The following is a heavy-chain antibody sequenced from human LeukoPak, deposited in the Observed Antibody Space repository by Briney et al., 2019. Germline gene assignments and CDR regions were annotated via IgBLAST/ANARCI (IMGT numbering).Heavy chain of an antibody. V-gene: IGHV4-39*01. CDR3: ARHEYSGSYYGLSWFDP. Sequence: SETLSLTCTVSGGSISSSGYYWGWIRQPPGKGLEWIASIYYSGSTYYNPSLKSRVTISVYTSKNQLSLKLSSLTAADTAVYYCARHEYSGSYYGLSWFDPWGQGTLVTVSS. CDR2: IYYSGST. CDR1: GGSISSSGYY. D-gene: IGHD1-26*01. J-gene: IGHJ5*02.